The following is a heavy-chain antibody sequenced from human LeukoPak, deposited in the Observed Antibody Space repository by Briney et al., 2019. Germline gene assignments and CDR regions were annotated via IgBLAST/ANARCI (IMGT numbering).Heavy chain of an antibody. Sequence: GASVKVSCKASGYTFTGYYMHWVRQAPGQGLEWMGWINPNSGGTNYAQKFQGRVTMTRDTSISTAYMELSRLRSDDTAVYYCARGVYSSSSDWFDPWGQGTLVTVSS. J-gene: IGHJ5*02. V-gene: IGHV1-2*02. CDR3: ARGVYSSSSDWFDP. CDR1: GYTFTGYY. D-gene: IGHD6-6*01. CDR2: INPNSGGT.